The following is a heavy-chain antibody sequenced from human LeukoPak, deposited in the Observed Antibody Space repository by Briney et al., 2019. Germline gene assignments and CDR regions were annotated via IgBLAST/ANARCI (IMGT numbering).Heavy chain of an antibody. V-gene: IGHV5-10-1*01. CDR1: GYSFSSYW. CDR2: IDPSDSYT. D-gene: IGHD3-22*01. J-gene: IGHJ4*02. Sequence: GGSLRLSCKGSGYSFSSYWIGWVRQMPGKGLEWMGGIDPSDSYTNYSPSFQGHVTMSVDKSISTAYLQWSSLKASDTAMYYCARLRYYDSSGSLDYWGQGTLVTVSS. CDR3: ARLRYYDSSGSLDY.